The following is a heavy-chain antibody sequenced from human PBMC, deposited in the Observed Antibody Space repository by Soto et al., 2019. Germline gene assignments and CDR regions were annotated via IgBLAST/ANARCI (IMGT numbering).Heavy chain of an antibody. Sequence: QVQLVQSGAEVKKAGASVKVSCKASGYTFTSYGITWVRQAPGQGLERMGWISAYNGHTNYAQKFQGRVTMTTDTSTSTAYMELRSLRSDDTAVYYCARSPSATGTTWFDPWGQGTLVTVSS. CDR1: GYTFTSYG. CDR3: ARSPSATGTTWFDP. V-gene: IGHV1-18*04. J-gene: IGHJ5*02. CDR2: ISAYNGHT. D-gene: IGHD6-13*01.